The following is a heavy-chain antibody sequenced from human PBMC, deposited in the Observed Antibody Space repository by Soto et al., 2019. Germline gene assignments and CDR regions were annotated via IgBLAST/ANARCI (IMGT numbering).Heavy chain of an antibody. J-gene: IGHJ4*02. CDR2: MYHSGST. Sequence: PSETLSLTCAVSGGSISSGGYSWSWIRQPPGKGLEWIGYMYHSGSTYYNPSLKSRVTISIDRSKNQFSLKLSSVTAADTAVYYCARGVSAQWLVATYFDSWGQGTLVTVSS. CDR1: GGSISSGGYS. D-gene: IGHD6-19*01. CDR3: ARGVSAQWLVATYFDS. V-gene: IGHV4-30-2*01.